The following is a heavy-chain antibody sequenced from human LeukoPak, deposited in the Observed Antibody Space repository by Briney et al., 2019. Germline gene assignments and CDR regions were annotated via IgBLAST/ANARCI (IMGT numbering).Heavy chain of an antibody. CDR2: LSASGGLT. CDR3: AKGGSSYSEMDY. V-gene: IGHV3-23*01. Sequence: GGSLRLSCAASGFTFSSYAMSWVRQAPGKGLEWVSGLSASGGLTYYADSVKGRFTISRDNSKNTLYLQMNSPRAGDTAVYYCAKGGSSYSEMDYWGQGTLVTVSS. D-gene: IGHD4-11*01. CDR1: GFTFSSYA. J-gene: IGHJ4*02.